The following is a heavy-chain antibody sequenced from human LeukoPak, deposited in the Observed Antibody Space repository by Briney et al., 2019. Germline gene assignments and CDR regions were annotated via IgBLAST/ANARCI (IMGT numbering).Heavy chain of an antibody. CDR2: ISSSGSTI. J-gene: IGHJ4*02. V-gene: IGHV3-11*01. CDR1: GFTFSDYY. D-gene: IGHD6-13*01. CDR3: ARDLYSSSWYPSGGF. Sequence: GGSLRLSCAASGFTFSDYYMSWIRQAPGKGLEWVSYISSSGSTIYYADSVKGRFTISRDNAKNSLYPQMNSLRAEDTAVYYCARDLYSSSWYPSGGFWGQGTLVTVSS.